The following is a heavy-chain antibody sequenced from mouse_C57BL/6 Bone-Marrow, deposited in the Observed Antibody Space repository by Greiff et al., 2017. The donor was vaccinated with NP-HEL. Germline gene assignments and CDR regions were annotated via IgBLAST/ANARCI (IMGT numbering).Heavy chain of an antibody. CDR1: GFNIKDDY. V-gene: IGHV14-4*01. D-gene: IGHD2-2*01. J-gene: IGHJ3*01. Sequence: VQLQQSGAELVRPGASVKLSCTASGFNIKDDYMHWVKQRPEQGLEWIGWIDPENGDTEYASKFQGTATITADTSSNTAYLQLSSLTSEDTAVYYCTTYGYEAYWGQGTLVTVSA. CDR3: TTYGYEAY. CDR2: IDPENGDT.